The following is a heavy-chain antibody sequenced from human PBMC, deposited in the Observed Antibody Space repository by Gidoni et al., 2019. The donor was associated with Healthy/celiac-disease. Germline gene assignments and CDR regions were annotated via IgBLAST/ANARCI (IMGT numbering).Heavy chain of an antibody. J-gene: IGHJ4*02. V-gene: IGHV4-39*07. CDR3: ARDRSSSWFPFDY. D-gene: IGHD6-13*01. CDR2: IYYSGST. Sequence: QLQLQESGPGLVKPSETLSLTCTVSGGSISSSSYYWGWIRQPPGKGLEWIGSIYYSGSTYYNPSLKSRVTISVDTSKNQFSLKLSSVTAADTAVYYCARDRSSSWFPFDYWGQGTLVTVSS. CDR1: GGSISSSSYY.